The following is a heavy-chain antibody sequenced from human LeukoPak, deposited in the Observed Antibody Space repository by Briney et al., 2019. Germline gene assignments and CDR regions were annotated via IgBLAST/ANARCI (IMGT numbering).Heavy chain of an antibody. Sequence: AGGSLRLSCAASGFTFSSYGMHWVRQAPGKGLEWVAFIRYDGSNKYYADSVKGRFTISRDNSKNTLYLQMNSLRAEDTAVYYCAKDFRTYGDYTKPRDYWGQGTLVTVSS. D-gene: IGHD4-17*01. CDR1: GFTFSSYG. CDR3: AKDFRTYGDYTKPRDY. V-gene: IGHV3-30*02. CDR2: IRYDGSNK. J-gene: IGHJ4*02.